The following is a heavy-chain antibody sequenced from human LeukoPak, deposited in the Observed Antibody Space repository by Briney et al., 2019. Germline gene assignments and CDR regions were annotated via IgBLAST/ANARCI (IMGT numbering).Heavy chain of an antibody. D-gene: IGHD2-15*01. V-gene: IGHV2-5*01. J-gene: IGHJ3*02. CDR1: GFSLSTTGVG. CDR2: IYWNDDK. Sequence: SGPTLVKPTQTLTLTCTFSGFSLSTTGVGVGWIRQPPGKALEWLAVIYWNDDKRYSPSLKSQLTITKDTSKNQVVLTMTNMDPLDTATYYCPRGYCSAGTCYSPRDDAFDIWGQGTMVTVSS. CDR3: PRGYCSAGTCYSPRDDAFDI.